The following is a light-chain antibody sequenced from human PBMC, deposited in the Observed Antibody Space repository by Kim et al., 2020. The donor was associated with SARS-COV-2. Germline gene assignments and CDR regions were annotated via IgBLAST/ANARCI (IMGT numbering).Light chain of an antibody. V-gene: IGKV3-11*01. J-gene: IGKJ4*01. Sequence: PGESATLSCRASQSVSSYLAWYQQKPGQAPRLLIYDASNRATGIPARFSCSGSGTDFTLTISSLEPEDFAVYYCQQRSNWPPGLTFGGGTKLEI. CDR3: QQRSNWPPGLT. CDR2: DAS. CDR1: QSVSSY.